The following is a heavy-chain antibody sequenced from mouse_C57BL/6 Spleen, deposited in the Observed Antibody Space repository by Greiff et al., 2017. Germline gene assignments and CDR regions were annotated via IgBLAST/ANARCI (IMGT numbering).Heavy chain of an antibody. CDR1: GYTFTSYD. CDR2: IYPRDGST. J-gene: IGHJ1*03. CDR3: AFDGTYWYFDV. D-gene: IGHD2-3*01. V-gene: IGHV1-85*01. Sequence: VQRVESGPELVKPGASVKLSCKASGYTFTSYDINWVKQRPGQGLEWIGWIYPRDGSTKYNEKFKGKATLAVDTSSSTAYMELHSLTSEDSAVYFCAFDGTYWYFDVWGTGTTVTVSS.